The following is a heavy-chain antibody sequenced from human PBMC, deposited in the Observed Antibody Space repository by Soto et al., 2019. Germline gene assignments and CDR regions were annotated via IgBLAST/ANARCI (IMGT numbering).Heavy chain of an antibody. CDR3: ASTFIVVVPAARPSDWFDP. J-gene: IGHJ5*02. V-gene: IGHV4-39*01. CDR2: IYYSGST. Sequence: SETLSLTCTVSGGSISSSSYYWGWIRQPPGKGLEWIGSIYYSGSTYYNPSLKSRVTISVDTSKNQFSLKLSSVTAADTAVYYCASTFIVVVPAARPSDWFDPWGQGTLVTVSS. D-gene: IGHD2-2*01. CDR1: GGSISSSSYY.